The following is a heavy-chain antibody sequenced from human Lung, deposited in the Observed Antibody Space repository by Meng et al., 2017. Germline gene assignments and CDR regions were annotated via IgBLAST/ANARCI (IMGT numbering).Heavy chain of an antibody. D-gene: IGHD4-11*01. Sequence: QGQLQQWGAGLLKPSGTLSLTFVVPGGSFSDYYWSWIRQPPGKGLEWIGEINHSGSTNYNPSLESRATISVDTSQNNLSLKLSSVTAADSAVYYCARGPTTMAHDFDYWGQGTLVTVSS. J-gene: IGHJ4*02. CDR1: GGSFSDYY. CDR3: ARGPTTMAHDFDY. CDR2: INHSGST. V-gene: IGHV4-34*01.